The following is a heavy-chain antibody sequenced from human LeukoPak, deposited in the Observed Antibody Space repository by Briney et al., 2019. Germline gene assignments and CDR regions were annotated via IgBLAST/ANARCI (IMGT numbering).Heavy chain of an antibody. CDR1: GYTFTSYD. CDR3: ARGVSPRTLGIPDY. J-gene: IGHJ4*02. D-gene: IGHD7-27*01. CDR2: MNPNSGNA. Sequence: ASVKVSCKASGYTFTSYDINWVRQATGQGLEWMGWMNPNSGNAGYAQKFQGRVTMTRNTSISTAYMELSSLRSEDTAVYYCARGVSPRTLGIPDYWGQGTLVTVSS. V-gene: IGHV1-8*01.